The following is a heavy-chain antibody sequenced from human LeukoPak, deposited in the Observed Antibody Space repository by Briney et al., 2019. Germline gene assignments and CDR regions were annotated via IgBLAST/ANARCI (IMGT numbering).Heavy chain of an antibody. CDR3: AREVSGPRGLLYYYYMDV. CDR2: INPDSGGT. J-gene: IGHJ6*03. CDR1: GYTFTGYY. V-gene: IGHV1-2*06. Sequence: ATVNVSCKASGYTFTGYYMHWVRQAPGQGLDWMGRINPDSGGTNYAQKFQGRVTMTRDTSISTAYMAVSKLRSDDTALYYCAREVSGPRGLLYYYYMDVWGRGTTVTVSS. D-gene: IGHD5/OR15-5a*01.